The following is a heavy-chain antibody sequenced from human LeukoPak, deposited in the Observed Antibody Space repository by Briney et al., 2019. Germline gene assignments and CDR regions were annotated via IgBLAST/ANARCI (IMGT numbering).Heavy chain of an antibody. CDR2: INSDGSWT. V-gene: IGHV3-74*01. J-gene: IGHJ4*02. D-gene: IGHD2/OR15-2a*01. Sequence: GGSLRLSCAASGFTFSSYWMHWVRQVPGKGLVWVSHINSDGSWTSYADSVKGRFTISKDNAKNTVYLQMNSLRAEDTAVYYCVSFYETYWGRGTLVTVSS. CDR3: VSFYETY. CDR1: GFTFSSYW.